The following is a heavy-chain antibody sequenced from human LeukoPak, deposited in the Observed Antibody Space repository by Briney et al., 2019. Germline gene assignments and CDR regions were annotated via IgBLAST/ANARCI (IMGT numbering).Heavy chain of an antibody. CDR3: ARSVPGDSSGWYLNY. CDR1: GFTFSSYW. V-gene: IGHV3-7*01. J-gene: IGHJ4*02. D-gene: IGHD6-19*01. Sequence: GGSLRLSCAASGFTFSSYWMSWVRQAPGKGLEWVANIKQDGSEKYYVDPVKGRFTISRDNAKNSLYLQMDSLRAEDTAVYYCARSVPGDSSGWYLNYWGRGTLVTVSS. CDR2: IKQDGSEK.